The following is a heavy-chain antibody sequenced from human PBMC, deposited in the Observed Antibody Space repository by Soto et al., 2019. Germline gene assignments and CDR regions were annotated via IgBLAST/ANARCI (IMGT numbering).Heavy chain of an antibody. CDR1: AYTFTSYD. CDR2: MNPNNGNT. Sequence: QVQLVQSGAEVKKPGASVKVSCKAAAYTFTSYDINWVRQATGQDFEWMGWMNPNNGNTAYAQKFQGXXTXTXLTSKSTAVMELSSLTAEDTAVDDWARGPRNWGVDYWGQGTLVTVSS. J-gene: IGHJ4*02. CDR3: ARGPRNWGVDY. D-gene: IGHD7-27*01. V-gene: IGHV1-8*01.